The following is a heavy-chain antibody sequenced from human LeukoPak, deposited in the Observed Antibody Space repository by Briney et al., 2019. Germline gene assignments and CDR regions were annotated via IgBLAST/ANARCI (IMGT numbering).Heavy chain of an antibody. Sequence: SGTLSLTCTVSGDSINDYYWSWIRQPPGNRLEWIGWIYYSGSTMYSPSLESRVTISLDTSRTQFSLDLNSVTAADTAVYYCARHAGFGSGYYHDAFDIWGQGSMVIVSS. CDR3: ARHAGFGSGYYHDAFDI. CDR1: GDSINDYY. V-gene: IGHV4-59*08. J-gene: IGHJ3*02. CDR2: IYYSGST. D-gene: IGHD3-22*01.